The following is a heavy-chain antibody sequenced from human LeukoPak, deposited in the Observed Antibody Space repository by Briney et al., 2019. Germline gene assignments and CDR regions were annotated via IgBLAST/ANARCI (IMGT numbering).Heavy chain of an antibody. Sequence: PGGSLRLSCAASGFTFSSYAMSWVRQAPGKGLEWVSAISGSGGSTYYADSVKGRFTISRDNSKNTLYLQMNSLRAEDTAVYYCAKAMTVGDIVVVVAAPDDAFDIWGQGTMVTVSS. V-gene: IGHV3-23*01. CDR2: ISGSGGST. J-gene: IGHJ3*02. CDR3: AKAMTVGDIVVVVAAPDDAFDI. D-gene: IGHD2-15*01. CDR1: GFTFSSYA.